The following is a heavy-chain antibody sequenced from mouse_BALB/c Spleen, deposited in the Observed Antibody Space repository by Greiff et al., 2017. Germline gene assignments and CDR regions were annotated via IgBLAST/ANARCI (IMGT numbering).Heavy chain of an antibody. Sequence: QVQLQQPGAELVKPGASVKLSCKASGYTFTSYYMYWVKQRPGQGLEWIGGINPSNGGTNFNEKFKSKATLTVDKSSSTAYMQLSSLTSEDSAVYYCTRSGDYAHFDYAMDYWGQGTSVTVSS. V-gene: IGHV1S81*02. J-gene: IGHJ4*01. D-gene: IGHD2-4*01. CDR2: INPSNGGT. CDR1: GYTFTSYY. CDR3: TRSGDYAHFDYAMDY.